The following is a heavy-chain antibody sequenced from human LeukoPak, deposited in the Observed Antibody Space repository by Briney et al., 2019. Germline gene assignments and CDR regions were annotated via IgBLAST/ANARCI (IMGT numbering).Heavy chain of an antibody. V-gene: IGHV7-4-1*02. Sequence: GASVKVSCKASGYAFTNYTMNWVRQAPGQGLEWMGWINTNTGNPTYAQGFTGRFVFSLDTSVNTAYLQISSLKAEDTAVYYCARPKLRWSAYYYMDVWGKGTTVTVSS. CDR3: ARPKLRWSAYYYMDV. CDR1: GYAFTNYT. CDR2: INTNTGNP. J-gene: IGHJ6*03. D-gene: IGHD4-23*01.